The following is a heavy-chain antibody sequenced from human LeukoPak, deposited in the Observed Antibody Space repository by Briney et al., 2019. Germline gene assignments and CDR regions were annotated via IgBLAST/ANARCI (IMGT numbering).Heavy chain of an antibody. CDR1: GYTFTSYD. Sequence: ASVKVSYKASGYTFTSYDINWVRQATGQGLEWMGWMNPNSGNTGYAQKFQGRVTMTRNTSISTAYMELSSLRSEDTAVYYCARDGRIAARSFRFDPWGQGTLVTVSS. CDR2: MNPNSGNT. J-gene: IGHJ5*02. V-gene: IGHV1-8*01. D-gene: IGHD6-6*01. CDR3: ARDGRIAARSFRFDP.